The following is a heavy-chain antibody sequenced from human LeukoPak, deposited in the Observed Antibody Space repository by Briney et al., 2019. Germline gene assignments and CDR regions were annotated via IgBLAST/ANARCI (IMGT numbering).Heavy chain of an antibody. CDR1: GYTFTDYY. CDR2: INPNSGGT. Sequence: ASVKVSCQASGYTFTDYYMHWVRQAPGQGLEWMGWINPNSGGTNYAQKFQGRVTMTRDTSISTAYMELSRLRSDDTAVYYCARVYLGVYYYDSSGYSHLDYWGQGTLVTVSS. CDR3: ARVYLGVYYYDSSGYSHLDY. D-gene: IGHD3-22*01. J-gene: IGHJ4*02. V-gene: IGHV1-2*02.